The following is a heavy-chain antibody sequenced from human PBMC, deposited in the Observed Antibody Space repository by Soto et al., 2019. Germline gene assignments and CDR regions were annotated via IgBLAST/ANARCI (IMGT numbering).Heavy chain of an antibody. V-gene: IGHV3-30-3*01. CDR2: ISYDGSNK. J-gene: IGHJ6*02. Sequence: GGSLRLSCAASGFTFSSYAMHWVRQAPGKGLEWVAVISYDGSNKYYADSVKGRFTISRDNSKNTLYLQMNSLRAEDTAVYYCAREESGYSSSPNYYYGMDVWGQGTTVTVSS. CDR1: GFTFSSYA. D-gene: IGHD6-6*01. CDR3: AREESGYSSSPNYYYGMDV.